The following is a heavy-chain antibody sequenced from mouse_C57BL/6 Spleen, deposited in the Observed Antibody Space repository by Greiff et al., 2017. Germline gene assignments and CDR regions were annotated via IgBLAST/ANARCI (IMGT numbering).Heavy chain of an antibody. V-gene: IGHV14-3*01. Sequence: EVQLQQSVAELVRPGASVKLSCTASGFNIKNTYMHWVKQRPEQGLEWIGRIDPANGNPKYAPKFQGKATITADTSSNTAYLQLSSLTSEDTAIYYCASTTVVADYAMDYWGQGTSVTVSS. CDR1: GFNIKNTY. J-gene: IGHJ4*01. CDR2: IDPANGNP. CDR3: ASTTVVADYAMDY. D-gene: IGHD1-1*01.